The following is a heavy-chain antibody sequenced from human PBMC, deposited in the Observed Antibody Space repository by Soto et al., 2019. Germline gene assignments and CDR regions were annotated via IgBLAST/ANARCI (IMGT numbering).Heavy chain of an antibody. J-gene: IGHJ3*02. Sequence: EVQLLESGGGLVQPGGSLRLSCAASGFTFSSYAMSWVRQAPGKGLEWVSAISGSGGSTYYADSVKGRFTISRDNSKNTRYLQMTSLRAEDTAVYYCAKTRYSSSWYYLDAFDIWGQGTMVTVSS. CDR3: AKTRYSSSWYYLDAFDI. D-gene: IGHD6-13*01. CDR1: GFTFSSYA. CDR2: ISGSGGST. V-gene: IGHV3-23*01.